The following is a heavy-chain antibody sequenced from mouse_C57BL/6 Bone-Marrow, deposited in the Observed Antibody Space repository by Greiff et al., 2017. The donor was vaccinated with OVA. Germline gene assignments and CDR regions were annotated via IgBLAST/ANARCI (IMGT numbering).Heavy chain of an antibody. V-gene: IGHV1-50*01. CDR2: IDPSDSYT. D-gene: IGHD1-1*01. CDR3: ARGDYYGSSYDYFDY. J-gene: IGHJ2*01. Sequence: QVQLQQPGAELVKPGASVKLSCKASGYTFTSYWMQWLKQRPGQGLEWIGEIDPSDSYTNYNQKFKGKATLTVDTSSSTAYMQLSSLTSEDSAVYYCARGDYYGSSYDYFDYWGQGTTLTVSS. CDR1: GYTFTSYW.